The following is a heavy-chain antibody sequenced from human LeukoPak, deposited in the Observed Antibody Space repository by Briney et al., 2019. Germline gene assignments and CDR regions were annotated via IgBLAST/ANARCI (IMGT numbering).Heavy chain of an antibody. V-gene: IGHV1-2*02. CDR3: ARGGGPSGLVIITYFDY. CDR2: INPNSGGT. J-gene: IGHJ4*02. Sequence: GASVKVSCKASGYTFTDYYMHWVRQAPGQGLEWMGWINPNSGGTNYAQKFQGRVTMTRDTSISTAYMELSRLRSDDTAVYYCARGGGPSGLVIITYFDYWGQGTLVTVSS. CDR1: GYTFTDYY. D-gene: IGHD3/OR15-3a*01.